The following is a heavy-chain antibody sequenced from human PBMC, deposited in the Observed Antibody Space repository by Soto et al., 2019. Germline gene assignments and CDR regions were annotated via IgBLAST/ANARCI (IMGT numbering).Heavy chain of an antibody. CDR2: IIPIFGTA. CDR1: GGIFSSYA. V-gene: IGHV1-69*01. Sequence: QEQLVQSGAEVKKPGSSVKVSCKASGGIFSSYAISWVRQAPGQGLEWMGGIIPIFGTANYAQKFQGRVTITADESTNTAYMDLSSLKAEDRAIYYCARGGSGYVWFNEFWGQGTLVTVSS. J-gene: IGHJ4*02. CDR3: ARGGSGYVWFNEF. D-gene: IGHD3-22*01.